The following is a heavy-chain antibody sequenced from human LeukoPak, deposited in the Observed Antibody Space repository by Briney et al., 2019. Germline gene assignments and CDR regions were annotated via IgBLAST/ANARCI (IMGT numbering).Heavy chain of an antibody. CDR2: IFYTGSN. CDR3: ARRGPWSGSFDY. CDR1: GGSASSDY. D-gene: IGHD3-3*01. J-gene: IGHJ4*02. V-gene: IGHV4-59*08. Sequence: SETLSLTCTVSGGSASSDYWSWIRQAPGKGLEWIGFIFYTGSNNYNPSLKSRVTMSVDTSKNQFYLRLNSVTAADTAVYYCARRGPWSGSFDYWGQGALVTVSS.